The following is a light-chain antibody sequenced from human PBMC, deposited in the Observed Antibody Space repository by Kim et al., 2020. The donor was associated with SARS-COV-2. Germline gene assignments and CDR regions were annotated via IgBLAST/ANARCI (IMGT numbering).Light chain of an antibody. CDR3: QQYGSSPYT. CDR2: DAS. V-gene: IGKV3-20*01. Sequence: LAPGDRVTLSCMARQSVLRSFLACFQMKPGPPPRLLIHDASSSASGIPHRFSGSGSGTDFTLTISRLETADFAVYYCQQYGSSPYTFGQGTKLDI. CDR1: QSVLRSF. J-gene: IGKJ2*01.